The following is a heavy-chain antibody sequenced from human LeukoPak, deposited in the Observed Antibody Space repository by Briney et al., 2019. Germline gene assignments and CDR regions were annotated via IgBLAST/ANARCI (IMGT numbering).Heavy chain of an antibody. CDR3: ARTRGYGYVDY. V-gene: IGHV1-46*01. D-gene: IGHD2-15*01. Sequence: ASVKVSCKASGYTFTTSYMHWVRQAPGQGLEWMGIISSGDGTTNHAQKFQDRVTMRTDTSASTVYLDLSSLRSEDTAVYYCARTRGYGYVDYWGQGTLVTVSS. CDR2: ISSGDGTT. J-gene: IGHJ4*02. CDR1: GYTFTTSY.